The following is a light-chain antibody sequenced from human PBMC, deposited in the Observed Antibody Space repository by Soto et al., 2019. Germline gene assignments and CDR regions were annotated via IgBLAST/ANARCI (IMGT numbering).Light chain of an antibody. V-gene: IGKV1-12*01. CDR1: QVISSW. CDR2: KAS. Sequence: DIQMTQSPSSVSSSVGDTVTVSCRASQVISSWLAWYQQKPGRAPHLLIYKASTLQTGVPSRFSGSGSGTDFTLTITNLQPEDFATYYCHQASSFPLSFGGGTKVDIK. CDR3: HQASSFPLS. J-gene: IGKJ4*01.